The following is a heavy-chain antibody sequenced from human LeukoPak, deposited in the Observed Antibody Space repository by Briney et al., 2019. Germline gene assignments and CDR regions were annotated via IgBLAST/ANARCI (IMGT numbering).Heavy chain of an antibody. CDR3: ARGRVGGYDGSPSYMDV. CDR1: GYSISSGYY. D-gene: IGHD5-12*01. J-gene: IGHJ6*03. CDR2: IYHSGST. Sequence: PSETLSLTCTVSGYSISSGYYGGWIRQPPGKGLEWIGSIYHSGSTYYNPSLKSRVTISVDTSKNQFSLKLSSVTAADTAVYYCARGRVGGYDGSPSYMDVWGKGTTVTVSS. V-gene: IGHV4-38-2*02.